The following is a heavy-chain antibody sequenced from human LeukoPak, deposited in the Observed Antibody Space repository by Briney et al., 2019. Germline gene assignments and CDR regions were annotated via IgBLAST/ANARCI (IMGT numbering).Heavy chain of an antibody. CDR3: ARDRVLDDYGDYGGYYMDV. V-gene: IGHV1-69*05. J-gene: IGHJ6*03. CDR1: GGTFSSYA. CDR2: IIPIFGTA. D-gene: IGHD4-17*01. Sequence: SVKVSCKASGGTFSSYAISWVRQAPGQGLEWMGGIIPIFGTANYAQKFQGRVTITTDESTSTAYMELSSLRSEDTAVYYCARDRVLDDYGDYGGYYMDVWGKGTTVTVSS.